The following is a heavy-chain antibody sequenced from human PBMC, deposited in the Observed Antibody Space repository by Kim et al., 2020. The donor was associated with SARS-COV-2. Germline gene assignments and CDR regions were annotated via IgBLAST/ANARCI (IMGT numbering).Heavy chain of an antibody. CDR2: IWYDGSSK. CDR1: GFTFSSYG. Sequence: GGSLRLSCAASGFTFSSYGMHWVRQAPGKGLEWVAVIWYDGSSKNYADSAKGRFTISRDNSKNTLYLQMNIQRAEDTAVSYCAREYYDRTRYDYAMVVWG. J-gene: IGHJ6*01. CDR3: AREYYDRTRYDYAMVV. D-gene: IGHD3-22*01. V-gene: IGHV3-33*01.